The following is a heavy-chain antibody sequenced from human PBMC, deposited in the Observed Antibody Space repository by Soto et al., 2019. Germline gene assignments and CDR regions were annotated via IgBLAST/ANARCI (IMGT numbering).Heavy chain of an antibody. V-gene: IGHV1-24*01. CDR3: ATDSSGYYGMDA. Sequence: VASVKVSCKVSGYTLTELSMHWVRQAPGKGLEWMGGFDPEDGETIYAQKFQGRVTMTEDTSTDTAYMELSSLRSEDTAVYYCATDSSGYYGMDAWGQGTTVTVSS. CDR1: GYTLTELS. J-gene: IGHJ6*02. CDR2: FDPEDGET. D-gene: IGHD3-22*01.